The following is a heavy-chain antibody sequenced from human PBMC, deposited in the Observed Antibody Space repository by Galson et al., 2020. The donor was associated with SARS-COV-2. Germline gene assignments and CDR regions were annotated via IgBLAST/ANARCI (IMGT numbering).Heavy chain of an antibody. V-gene: IGHV4-31*03. Sequence: SETLSLTCTVSGGSISSGGYYWSWIRQHPGKGLEWIGYIYYSGSTYYNPSLKSRVTISVDTSKNQFSLKLSSVTAADTAVYYCASSVDSGDDWGFDYWGQGTLVTVSS. D-gene: IGHD5-12*01. J-gene: IGHJ4*02. CDR1: GGSISSGGYY. CDR3: ASSVDSGDDWGFDY. CDR2: IYYSGST.